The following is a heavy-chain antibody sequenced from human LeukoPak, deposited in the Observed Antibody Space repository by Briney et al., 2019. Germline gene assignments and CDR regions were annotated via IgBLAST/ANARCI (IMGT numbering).Heavy chain of an antibody. Sequence: GGSLRLSCAASGFSLDDHDMNWVRQAPGKGLQWVSGINWNGGSTGYADSVKGRFTISRDSAKNSLYLQMNSLRAEDTALYYCARDLPQIEYWGQGTLVTVSS. V-gene: IGHV3-20*04. CDR3: ARDLPQIEY. J-gene: IGHJ4*02. CDR2: INWNGGST. D-gene: IGHD3-22*01. CDR1: GFSLDDHD.